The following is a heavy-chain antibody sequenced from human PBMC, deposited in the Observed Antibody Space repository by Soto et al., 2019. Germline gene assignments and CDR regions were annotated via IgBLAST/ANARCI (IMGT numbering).Heavy chain of an antibody. CDR1: GFTFSIYA. Sequence: EKQLVESGGALAQPGGSLRLSCVGSGFTFSIYALTWVRQAPGKGLEWVSRITNNGDTTFFGDSVKGRFSISRDNSKNSPYLHLEDLRADDTAVYYCATTAGYGGAFDVWGQGTMVAVSS. CDR2: ITNNGDTT. J-gene: IGHJ3*01. V-gene: IGHV3-23*04. D-gene: IGHD5-12*01. CDR3: ATTAGYGGAFDV.